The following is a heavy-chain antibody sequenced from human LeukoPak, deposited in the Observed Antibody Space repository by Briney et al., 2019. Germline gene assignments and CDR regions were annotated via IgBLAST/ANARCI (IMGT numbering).Heavy chain of an antibody. V-gene: IGHV4-59*08. J-gene: IGHJ6*02. CDR2: IYYSGGT. Sequence: SETLSLTCTVSGGSISSYYWSWIRQPPGKGLEWIGYIYYSGGTNYNPSLKSRVTISVDTSKNQFSLTLSSVTDADTAVYYCARHMIRLTYYYYGMDVWGQGTTVTVSS. CDR3: ARHMIRLTYYYYGMDV. D-gene: IGHD3-22*01. CDR1: GGSISSYY.